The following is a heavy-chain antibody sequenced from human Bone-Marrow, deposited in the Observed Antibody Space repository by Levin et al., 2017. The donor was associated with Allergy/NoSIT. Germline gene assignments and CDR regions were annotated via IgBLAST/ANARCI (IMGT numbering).Heavy chain of an antibody. D-gene: IGHD2-2*01. J-gene: IGHJ5*02. CDR1: GFTFSNYA. Sequence: HPGGSLRLSCAASGFTFSNYAMTWVRQAPGKGLEWVSLISTSGGSTYYADSVKGRFTISRDNSKNTLYLQMNSLRAEDTALYYCAKDRACSSASCRNNWFDPWGQGTLVTVSS. CDR3: AKDRACSSASCRNNWFDP. CDR2: ISTSGGST. V-gene: IGHV3-23*01.